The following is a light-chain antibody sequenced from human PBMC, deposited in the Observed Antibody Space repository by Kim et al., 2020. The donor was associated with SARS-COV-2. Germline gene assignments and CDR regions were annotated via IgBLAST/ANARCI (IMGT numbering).Light chain of an antibody. CDR1: QSVSSSY. Sequence: APGERASRSCRASQSVSSSYLAWYQQKPGQAPRLLIYGASSRATGIPDRFSGSGSGTDFTLTISRLEPEDFAVYYCQQYGSSPLTFGGGTKVDIK. J-gene: IGKJ4*01. CDR3: QQYGSSPLT. CDR2: GAS. V-gene: IGKV3-20*01.